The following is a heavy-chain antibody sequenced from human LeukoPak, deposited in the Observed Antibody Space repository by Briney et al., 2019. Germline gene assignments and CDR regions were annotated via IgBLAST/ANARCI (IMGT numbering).Heavy chain of an antibody. V-gene: IGHV4-59*01. CDR3: ARVTGYMIEDYFDY. Sequence: SETLSLTCTVYGGSISSYYWSWIRQPPGKGLEWIGYIYYSGSTDYNPSLKSRVTISVETSKNQFSLKLSSVTAAGTAVYYCARVTGYMIEDYFDYWGQGTLVTVSS. J-gene: IGHJ4*02. CDR2: IYYSGST. CDR1: GGSISSYY. D-gene: IGHD3-22*01.